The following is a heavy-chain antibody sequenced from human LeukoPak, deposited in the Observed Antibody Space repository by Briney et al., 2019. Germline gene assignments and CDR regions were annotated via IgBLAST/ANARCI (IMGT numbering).Heavy chain of an antibody. D-gene: IGHD6-13*01. J-gene: IGHJ4*02. CDR3: ARGVIFPGYSSSWCFDY. Sequence: SVKVSCKAPGGTFSNYAISWVRQAPGQGLEWMGGIRPMFGTTNYAQKFQGRLTMSADESTSAAYMELSSLRSDDTAVYYCARGVIFPGYSSSWCFDYWGQGSLVTVSS. V-gene: IGHV1-69*13. CDR2: IRPMFGTT. CDR1: GGTFSNYA.